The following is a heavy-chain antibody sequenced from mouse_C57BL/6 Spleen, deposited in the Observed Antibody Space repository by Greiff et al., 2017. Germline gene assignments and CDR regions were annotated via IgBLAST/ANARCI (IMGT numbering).Heavy chain of an antibody. Sequence: QVQLQQPGAELVRPGSSVKLSCKASGYTFTSYWMHWVKQRPIQGLEWIGNIDPSDSETHYNQKFKDKAKLTVDKSSSTAYMQLSSLTSESSAVYYCARSDDYDGWFAYWGQGALVTVSA. CDR1: GYTFTSYW. V-gene: IGHV1-52*01. CDR2: IDPSDSET. CDR3: ARSDDYDGWFAY. D-gene: IGHD2-4*01. J-gene: IGHJ3*01.